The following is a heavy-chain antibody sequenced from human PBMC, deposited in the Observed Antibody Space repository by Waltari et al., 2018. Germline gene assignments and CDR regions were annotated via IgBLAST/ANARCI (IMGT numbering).Heavy chain of an antibody. Sequence: QVQLVQSGAEVKKPGASVKVSCKASGYTFTSYAMHWVRQAPGQRLEWMGWINAGNGNTKYSQKCQDRASITRDTSASTAYMELSSLRSEDTAVYYCARTQAGYSSGWYAYWGQGTLVTVSS. CDR1: GYTFTSYA. CDR2: INAGNGNT. CDR3: ARTQAGYSSGWYAY. V-gene: IGHV1-3*01. J-gene: IGHJ4*02. D-gene: IGHD6-19*01.